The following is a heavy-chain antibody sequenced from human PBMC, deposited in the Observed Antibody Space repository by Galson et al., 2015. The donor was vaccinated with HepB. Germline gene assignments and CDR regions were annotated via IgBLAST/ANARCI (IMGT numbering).Heavy chain of an antibody. CDR3: ARDRLHSLDY. D-gene: IGHD2-15*01. J-gene: IGHJ4*02. CDR2: ISANTGNT. Sequence: SVKVSCKASGYTFTSNGISWVRQAPGHGLEWMGWISANTGNTNYAQKFQGRVTLTRDTSTSSVHMKLRSLRIDDTAVYYCARDRLHSLDYWGPGSLVTVSS. CDR1: GYTFTSNG. V-gene: IGHV1-18*01.